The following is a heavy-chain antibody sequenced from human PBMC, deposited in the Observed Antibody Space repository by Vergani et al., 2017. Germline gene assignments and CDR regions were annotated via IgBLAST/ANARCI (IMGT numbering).Heavy chain of an antibody. CDR1: GYTFTGYY. V-gene: IGHV1-18*04. CDR3: ARERGPRYYDILTGPDY. D-gene: IGHD3-9*01. CDR2: ISAYNGNT. J-gene: IGHJ4*02. Sequence: QVQLVQSGAEVKKPGASVKVSCKASGYTFTGYYMHWVRQAPGQGLEWMGWISAYNGNTNYAQKLQGRVTMTTDTSTSTAYMELRSLRSDDTAVYYCARERGPRYYDILTGPDYWGQGTLVTVSS.